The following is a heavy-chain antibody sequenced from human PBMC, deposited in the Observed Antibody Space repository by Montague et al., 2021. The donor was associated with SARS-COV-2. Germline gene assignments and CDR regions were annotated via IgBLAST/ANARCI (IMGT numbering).Heavy chain of an antibody. V-gene: IGHV3-48*03. CDR1: GFTFSNYD. J-gene: IGHJ3*02. Sequence: SLRLSCAASGFTFSNYDMNWVRQAPGKGPEWISYISTSAYTTSYARSVKGRFTISRDNGKNSLYLQMNSLRVEDTAVYYCTRDYRSIVGDGLDIWGQGTKVTVSS. CDR2: ISTSAYTT. D-gene: IGHD3-16*02. CDR3: TRDYRSIVGDGLDI.